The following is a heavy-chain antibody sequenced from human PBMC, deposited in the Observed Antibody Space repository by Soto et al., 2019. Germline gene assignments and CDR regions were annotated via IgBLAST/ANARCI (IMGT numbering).Heavy chain of an antibody. Sequence: GGSLRLSCAASGFTFSNAWMSWVRQAPGKGLEWVGRIKSKTDGGTTDYAAPVKGRFTISSDDYKNTLYLQMNSLKTEDTAVYYCTTDRVVVPAAITGGSFDYWGQGTLVTVSS. V-gene: IGHV3-15*01. CDR3: TTDRVVVPAAITGGSFDY. CDR1: GFTFSNAW. CDR2: IKSKTDGGTT. D-gene: IGHD2-2*02. J-gene: IGHJ4*02.